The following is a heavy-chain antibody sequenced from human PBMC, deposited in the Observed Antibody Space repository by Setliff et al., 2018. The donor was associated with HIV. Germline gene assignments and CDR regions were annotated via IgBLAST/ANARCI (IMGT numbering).Heavy chain of an antibody. CDR2: MYYSGST. CDR1: GDSISSHY. CDR3: ARATATWLVDN. D-gene: IGHD2-15*01. J-gene: IGHJ4*02. V-gene: IGHV4-59*11. Sequence: ASETLSLTCIISGDSISSHYWSWIRQPPGKGLEWIGNMYYSGSTNYNPSLKSRLTISVDAAKNQFSLKLSSVTTADTAVYYCARATATWLVDNWGQGTLVTVSS.